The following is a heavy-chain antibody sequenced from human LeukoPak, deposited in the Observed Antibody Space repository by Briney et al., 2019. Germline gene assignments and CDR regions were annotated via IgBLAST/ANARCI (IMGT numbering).Heavy chain of an antibody. V-gene: IGHV1-8*01. Sequence: ASVKVSCKASGYTFTSYDVNWVRQATGQGLGWMGWMNPNSGNTGYAQKFQGRVTMTRNTSISTAYMELSSLRSEDTAVYYCFLPHHIKGYWGQGTLVTVSS. CDR3: FLPHHIKGY. J-gene: IGHJ4*02. D-gene: IGHD1-14*01. CDR2: MNPNSGNT. CDR1: GYTFTSYD.